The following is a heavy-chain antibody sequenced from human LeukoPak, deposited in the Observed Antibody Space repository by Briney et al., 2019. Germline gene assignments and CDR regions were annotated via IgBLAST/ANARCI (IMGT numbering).Heavy chain of an antibody. CDR2: IYSGGST. CDR1: GFTVSSNY. V-gene: IGHV3-53*04. Sequence: GGSLRLSCAASGFTVSSNYMSWVRQAPGKGLEWVSVIYSGGSTYYADSVKGRFTISRHNSKSTLYLQMNSLRAEDTAVYYCARGEWGYAFDIWGQGTMVTVSS. J-gene: IGHJ3*02. D-gene: IGHD3-3*01. CDR3: ARGEWGYAFDI.